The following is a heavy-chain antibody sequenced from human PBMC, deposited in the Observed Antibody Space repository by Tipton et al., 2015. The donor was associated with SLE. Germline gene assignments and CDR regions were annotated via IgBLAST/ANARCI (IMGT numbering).Heavy chain of an antibody. CDR1: GGSFSGYY. D-gene: IGHD6-19*01. Sequence: TLSLTCAVYGGSFSGYYWSWIRQPPGKGLEWIGEINHSGSTNYNPSLKSRVTISVDTSKNQFSLKLGSVTAADTAVYYCARAAGSDYYGMDVWGQGTTVTVSS. J-gene: IGHJ6*02. CDR2: INHSGST. V-gene: IGHV4-34*01. CDR3: ARAAGSDYYGMDV.